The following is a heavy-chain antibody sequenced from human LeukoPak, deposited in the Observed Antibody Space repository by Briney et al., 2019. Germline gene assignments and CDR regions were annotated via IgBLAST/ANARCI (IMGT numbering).Heavy chain of an antibody. V-gene: IGHV3-48*01. CDR3: ARVPGCSNGVCKGYYFDY. CDR2: INSDGKTT. Sequence: GGSLRLSCAASGFTFSDYSMNWVRQAPGKGLEDLSYINSDGKTTWYADSVKGRFTISRDSSKNMVYVQMNSLRAEDTAVYYCARVPGCSNGVCKGYYFDYWGQGTLVTVSS. J-gene: IGHJ4*02. D-gene: IGHD2-8*01. CDR1: GFTFSDYS.